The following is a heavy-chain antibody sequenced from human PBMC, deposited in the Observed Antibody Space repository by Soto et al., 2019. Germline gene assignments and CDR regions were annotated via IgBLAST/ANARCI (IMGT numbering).Heavy chain of an antibody. CDR3: ANPDVRESFDNYYVMDV. CDR2: ISYDGSNK. J-gene: IGHJ6*02. V-gene: IGHV3-30*18. Sequence: GGSLRLSCAASGFIFSSYGMHWVRQAPGKGLEWVAVISYDGSNKYYADSVKGRFTISRDNSKNTLYLQMNSLRAEDTAVYYCANPDVRESFDNYYVMDVWGQGTTVTGSS. D-gene: IGHD3-9*01. CDR1: GFIFSSYG.